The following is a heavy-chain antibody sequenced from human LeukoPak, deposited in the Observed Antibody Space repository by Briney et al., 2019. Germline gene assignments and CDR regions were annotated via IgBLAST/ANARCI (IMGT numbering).Heavy chain of an antibody. D-gene: IGHD3-9*01. CDR3: AHSRSELRYFDWLLWGLFDY. J-gene: IGHJ4*02. CDR2: IYWDDDK. V-gene: IGHV2-5*02. Sequence: SGPTLVNPTQTLTLTCTFSGFSLSTSGVGVGWIRQPPGKALEWLALIYWDDDKRYSPSLKSRLTITKDTSKNQVVLTMTNMDPVDTATYHCAHSRSELRYFDWLLWGLFDYWGQGTLVTVSS. CDR1: GFSLSTSGVG.